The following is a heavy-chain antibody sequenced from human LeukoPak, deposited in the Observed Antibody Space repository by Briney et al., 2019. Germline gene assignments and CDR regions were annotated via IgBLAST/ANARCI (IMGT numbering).Heavy chain of an antibody. J-gene: IGHJ4*02. CDR2: IKQDGSEK. CDR1: GFTFSSSW. CDR3: ASKGRYFDWLTPPHY. Sequence: GGSLRLSCAASGFTFSSSWMSWVRQAPGKGLEWVANIKQDGSEKYYVDSVKGRFTISRDNAKNSLYLQMNSLRAEDTAVYYCASKGRYFDWLTPPHYWGQGTLVTVSS. V-gene: IGHV3-7*01. D-gene: IGHD3-9*01.